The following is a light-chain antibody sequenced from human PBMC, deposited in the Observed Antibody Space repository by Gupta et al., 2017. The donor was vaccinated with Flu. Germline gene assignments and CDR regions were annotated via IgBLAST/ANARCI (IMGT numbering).Light chain of an antibody. CDR2: EGS. V-gene: IGLV2-18*02. Sequence: VTIAFTGSSSDGGSYNRVSWYQQPPGTAPKLVIYEGSNRPSGGPDRFSGSKSGNTASLTISGLQDEDEADYYCSSYTSSSTPVVFGGGTKLTVL. J-gene: IGLJ2*01. CDR1: SSDGGSYNR. CDR3: SSYTSSSTPVV.